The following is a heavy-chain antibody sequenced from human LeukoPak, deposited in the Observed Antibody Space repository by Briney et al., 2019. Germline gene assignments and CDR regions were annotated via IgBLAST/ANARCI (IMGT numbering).Heavy chain of an antibody. D-gene: IGHD3-22*01. CDR1: GFTFSSYA. J-gene: IGHJ4*02. CDR3: AKRTPYSSGSYYSDY. Sequence: PGGSLRLSCEVSGFTFSSYAMSWFRQAPGKGLEWVSAISGSGGTTNYADSVKGRLTISRDNSQNTLYLQMNSLRAEDTAVYYCAKRTPYSSGSYYSDYWGQGTLVTVSS. CDR2: ISGSGGTT. V-gene: IGHV3-23*01.